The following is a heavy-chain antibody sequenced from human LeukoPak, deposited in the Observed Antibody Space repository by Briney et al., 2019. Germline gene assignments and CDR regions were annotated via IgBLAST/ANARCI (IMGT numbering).Heavy chain of an antibody. J-gene: IGHJ4*02. CDR2: INSSGGIT. D-gene: IGHD1-26*01. Sequence: GASVKVSCKASGYTFTSYYMHWVRQAPGQGLEWMGIINSSGGITNYAQKFQGRVTMTRDTSTSTVYMELSSLRSEDTAVYYCARSLKDSGTSLFFDYWGQGTLDTVSS. V-gene: IGHV1-46*01. CDR3: ARSLKDSGTSLFFDY. CDR1: GYTFTSYY.